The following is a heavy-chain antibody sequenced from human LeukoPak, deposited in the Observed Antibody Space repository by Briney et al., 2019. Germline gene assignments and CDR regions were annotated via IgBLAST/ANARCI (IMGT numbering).Heavy chain of an antibody. CDR3: ARSVVPARRNSSSWFGS. CDR2: IKQDGSEK. D-gene: IGHD2-2*01. J-gene: IGHJ5*01. Sequence: GGSLRLSCAASGFAFSSYWMSWVRQAPGTGLEWVANIKQDGSEKYYVDSVKGRFTISRDNAKNSLYLQMNSLRAEDTAVYYCARSVVPARRNSSSWFGSWGQGTLVTVSS. CDR1: GFAFSSYW. V-gene: IGHV3-7*01.